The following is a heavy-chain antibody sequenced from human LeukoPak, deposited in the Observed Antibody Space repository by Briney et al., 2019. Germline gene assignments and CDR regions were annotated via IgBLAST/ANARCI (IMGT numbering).Heavy chain of an antibody. Sequence: GGSLRLSCAASGFTFSSYSMNWVRQAPGKGLEWVSSISSSSSYIYYADSVKGRFTISRDNSKNSLYLQMNSLRTEDTALYYCAKDIGRLGFDYWGQGTLVTVSS. CDR3: AKDIGRLGFDY. CDR1: GFTFSSYS. J-gene: IGHJ4*02. V-gene: IGHV3-21*04. CDR2: ISSSSSYI. D-gene: IGHD1-26*01.